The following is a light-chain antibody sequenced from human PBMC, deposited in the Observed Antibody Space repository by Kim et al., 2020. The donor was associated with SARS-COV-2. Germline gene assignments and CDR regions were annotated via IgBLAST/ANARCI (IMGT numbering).Light chain of an antibody. Sequence: SYELTQPPSVSVSPGQTASITCSGDKLGDQYACWYQQRPGQSPVMVIYQDVRRPSGLPGRFSGFKSANTATLTISGTQAMDEADYYCQAWDTSSWVFGGGPQLTVL. CDR3: QAWDTSSWV. CDR2: QDV. J-gene: IGLJ3*02. V-gene: IGLV3-1*01. CDR1: KLGDQY.